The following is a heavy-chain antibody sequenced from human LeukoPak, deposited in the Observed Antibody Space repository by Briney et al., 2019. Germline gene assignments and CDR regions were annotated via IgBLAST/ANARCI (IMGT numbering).Heavy chain of an antibody. D-gene: IGHD3-22*01. V-gene: IGHV3-15*01. CDR1: GFTFSSYG. J-gene: IGHJ4*02. CDR3: TTDQGYYDSSGYGDY. CDR2: IKSKTDGGTT. Sequence: GGTLRLSCAASGFTFSSYGMSWVRQAPGKGLEWVGRIKSKTDGGTTDYAAPVKGRFTISRDDSKNTLYLQMNSLKTEDTAVYYCTTDQGYYDSSGYGDYWGQGTLVTVSS.